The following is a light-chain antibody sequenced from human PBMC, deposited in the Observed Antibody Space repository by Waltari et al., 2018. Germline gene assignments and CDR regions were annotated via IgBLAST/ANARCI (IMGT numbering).Light chain of an antibody. J-gene: IGKJ4*01. V-gene: IGKV1-5*03. CDR1: QSVKNN. Sequence: DIQMTQSPSTLSASVGDRVTITWRASQSVKNNLAWYQQKAGKAPKVVIHKASRLEGGVPSRCSGSGDGTEFTLTISSLQPDDFATYDCQEYDSLPVTFGGGTKVEIK. CDR2: KAS. CDR3: QEYDSLPVT.